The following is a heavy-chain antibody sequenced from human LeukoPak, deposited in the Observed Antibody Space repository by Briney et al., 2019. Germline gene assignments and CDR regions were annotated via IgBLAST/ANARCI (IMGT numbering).Heavy chain of an antibody. CDR2: MNPNGGHT. V-gene: IGHV1-8*01. CDR1: GSASTSDD. D-gene: IGHD3-3*01. Sequence: ASVNPSCKASGSASTSDDTSWDRPATGQGLEWIGWMNPNGGHTGYAHKFQGRVTMKRNTSISTAYMELSRLRSEDTAVYYCGRGEGAIFGVVILDYWGQGPLVTVSS. J-gene: IGHJ4*02. CDR3: GRGEGAIFGVVILDY.